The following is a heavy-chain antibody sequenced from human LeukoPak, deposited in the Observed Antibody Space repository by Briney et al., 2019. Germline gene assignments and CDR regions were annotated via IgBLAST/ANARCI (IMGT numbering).Heavy chain of an antibody. Sequence: GGSLRLSCAASGFSFSSYWMNWVRQAPGKGREWVASIKEDGSEKNYVDSVKGRLTISRDNAKNSLYLQMISLRVEDTAVYYCARDLGFGYFDLWGRGTLVAVSS. CDR2: IKEDGSEK. D-gene: IGHD7-27*01. CDR1: GFSFSSYW. V-gene: IGHV3-7*01. J-gene: IGHJ2*01. CDR3: ARDLGFGYFDL.